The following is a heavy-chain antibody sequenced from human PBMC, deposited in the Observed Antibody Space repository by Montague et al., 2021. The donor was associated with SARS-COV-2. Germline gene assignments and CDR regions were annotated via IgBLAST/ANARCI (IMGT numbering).Heavy chain of an antibody. CDR3: ARQAQWQLSWFFGL. Sequence: SETLSLTCTVSGGSISSGTYYWGWVRQPPGKGLEWIGTINYSGKTYYNPSLKSRVTISVDTSKNQFSLKVTSVTAADTAVYYCARQAQWQLSWFFGLWGRGTLVTVSS. CDR1: GGSISSGTYY. CDR2: INYSGKT. J-gene: IGHJ2*01. D-gene: IGHD6-19*01. V-gene: IGHV4-39*01.